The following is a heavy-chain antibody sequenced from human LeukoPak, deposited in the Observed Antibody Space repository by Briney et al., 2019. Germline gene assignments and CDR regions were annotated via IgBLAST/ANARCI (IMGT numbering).Heavy chain of an antibody. Sequence: ASVKVSCKASVYTFTGYYMHWVRQAPGQGLEWMGWINPNSGGTNYAQKFQGRVTMTRDTSISTAYMELSRLRSDDTAVYYCARDEGYSPNWFDPWGQGTLVTVSS. CDR1: VYTFTGYY. J-gene: IGHJ5*02. CDR3: ARDEGYSPNWFDP. D-gene: IGHD5-18*01. V-gene: IGHV1-2*02. CDR2: INPNSGGT.